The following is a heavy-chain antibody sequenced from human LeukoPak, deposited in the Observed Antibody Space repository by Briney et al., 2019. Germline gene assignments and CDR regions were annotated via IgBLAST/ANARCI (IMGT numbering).Heavy chain of an antibody. Sequence: PGGSLRLSCAASGFTVNGKYMSWVRQAPGKGLEWVSVIYSTGSTYYADYVKGRFTVSRDTYSNTVYLQMNSLTDEDTAVYYCARHLRVYAFGYWGQGTLVTVSS. CDR2: IYSTGST. V-gene: IGHV3-66*02. D-gene: IGHD2-8*01. CDR3: ARHLRVYAFGY. J-gene: IGHJ4*02. CDR1: GFTVNGKY.